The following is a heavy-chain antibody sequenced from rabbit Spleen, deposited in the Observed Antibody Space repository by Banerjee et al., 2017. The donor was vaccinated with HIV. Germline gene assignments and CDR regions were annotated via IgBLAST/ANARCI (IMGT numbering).Heavy chain of an antibody. D-gene: IGHD2-1*01. CDR1: GFTLSSYW. CDR2: INAGSSGNT. J-gene: IGHJ4*01. V-gene: IGHV1S40*01. CDR3: ARDRDDDYEFFNL. Sequence: QSLEESGGDLVKPGASLTLTCTASGFTLSSYWMCWVRQAPGKGLEWIACINAGSSGNTYYASWAKGRFTISKTSSTTVTLQMTSLTAADTATYFCARDRDDDYEFFNLWGPGTLVTVS.